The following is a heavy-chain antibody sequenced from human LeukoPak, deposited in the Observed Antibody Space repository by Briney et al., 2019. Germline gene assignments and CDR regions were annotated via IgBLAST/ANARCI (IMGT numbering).Heavy chain of an antibody. CDR2: ISSSSSTI. CDR1: GFTFSSYS. V-gene: IGHV3-48*01. J-gene: IGHJ6*03. D-gene: IGHD6-13*01. CDR3: ARDQIAAAGRVYYYYYYMDV. Sequence: GGSLRLSCAASGFTFSSYSMNWVRQAPGKGLEWVSYISSSSSTIYYADSVKGRFTISRDDAKNSLYLQMNSLRAEDTAVYYCARDQIAAAGRVYYYYYYMDVWGKGTTVTVSS.